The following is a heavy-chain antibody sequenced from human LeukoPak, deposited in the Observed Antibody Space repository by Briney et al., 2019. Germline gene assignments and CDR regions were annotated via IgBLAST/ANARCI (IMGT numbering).Heavy chain of an antibody. J-gene: IGHJ4*02. Sequence: GGSLRLSCAASGFTFSNYAMSWVRQAPGKGLEWVSAISGSGVSTHYADSVKGRFTISRDNSKNTLYLQMSSLRAEDTAVYYCAKTLAYCSGGSCYSNYYFDYWGQGTLVTVSS. CDR1: GFTFSNYA. V-gene: IGHV3-23*01. CDR2: ISGSGVST. D-gene: IGHD2-15*01. CDR3: AKTLAYCSGGSCYSNYYFDY.